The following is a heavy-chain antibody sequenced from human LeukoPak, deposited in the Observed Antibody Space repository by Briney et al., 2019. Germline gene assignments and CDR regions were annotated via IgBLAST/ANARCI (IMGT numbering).Heavy chain of an antibody. J-gene: IGHJ4*02. CDR3: ARAYSSGWTGFDY. Sequence: GGSLRLSCAASGFTFSSYSMNWVRQAPGKGLERVSYISSSSSTIYYADSVKGRFTISRDNAKNSLYLQMNSLRAEDTALYYCARAYSSGWTGFDYWGQGTLVTVSS. V-gene: IGHV3-48*01. CDR2: ISSSSSTI. CDR1: GFTFSSYS. D-gene: IGHD6-19*01.